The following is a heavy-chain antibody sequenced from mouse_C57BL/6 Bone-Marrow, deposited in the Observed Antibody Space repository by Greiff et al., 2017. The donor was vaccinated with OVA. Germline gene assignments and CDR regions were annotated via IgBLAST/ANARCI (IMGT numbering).Heavy chain of an antibody. Sequence: QVQLKQPGAELVKPGASVKMSCKASGYTFTSYWITWVKQRPGQGLEWIGDIYPGSGSTNYNEKFKSKATLTVDTSSSTAYMQLSSLTSEDSAVYYGARGPCLLRPHYFDYWGQGTTLTVSS. J-gene: IGHJ2*01. CDR1: GYTFTSYW. V-gene: IGHV1-55*01. D-gene: IGHD1-2*01. CDR2: IYPGSGST. CDR3: ARGPCLLRPHYFDY.